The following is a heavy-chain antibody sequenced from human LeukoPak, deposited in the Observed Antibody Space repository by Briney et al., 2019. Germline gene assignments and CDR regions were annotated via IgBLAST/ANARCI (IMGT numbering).Heavy chain of an antibody. CDR2: IYYSGST. CDR3: ARDYKPSWGNYRGPSFFDY. V-gene: IGHV4-59*12. J-gene: IGHJ4*02. Sequence: SETLSLTCTVSGGSISSYYWSWIRQPPGKGLEWIGYIYYSGSTNYNPSLKSRVTMSVDTSNNQFSLKLSSVTAADTAVYYCARDYKPSWGNYRGPSFFDYWGQGALVTVSS. D-gene: IGHD3-16*02. CDR1: GGSISSYY.